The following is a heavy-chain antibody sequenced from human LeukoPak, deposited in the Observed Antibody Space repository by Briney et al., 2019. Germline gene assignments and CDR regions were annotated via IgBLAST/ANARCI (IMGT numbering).Heavy chain of an antibody. CDR2: IQHSGNT. CDR1: GDSINSGNYH. CDR3: ARDGSH. Sequence: SETLSLTCTVSGDSINSGNYHWGWIRQPPGKGLEWIGSIQHSGNTYYNPSLKSRLTISVDTSKNQFSLKLNSVTAADTAVYYCARDGSHWGQGTLVTVSS. D-gene: IGHD2-2*03. V-gene: IGHV4-39*02. J-gene: IGHJ4*02.